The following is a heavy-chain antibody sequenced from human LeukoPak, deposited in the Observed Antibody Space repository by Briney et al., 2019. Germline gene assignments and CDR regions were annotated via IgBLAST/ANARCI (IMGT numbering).Heavy chain of an antibody. Sequence: ASVKVSCKASEYTFTGYYMHWVRQAPGQGLEWMGWINPNSGGTNYAQKFQGRVTMTRDTSISTAYMELSRLRSDDTAVYYCARMKVAEISEYYYYYMDVWGKGTTVTVSS. J-gene: IGHJ6*03. CDR1: EYTFTGYY. CDR2: INPNSGGT. D-gene: IGHD3-22*01. V-gene: IGHV1-2*02. CDR3: ARMKVAEISEYYYYYMDV.